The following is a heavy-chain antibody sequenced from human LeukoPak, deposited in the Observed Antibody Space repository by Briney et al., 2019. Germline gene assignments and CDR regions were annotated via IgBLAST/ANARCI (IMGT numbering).Heavy chain of an antibody. CDR3: ARDFYDILTGYSYVNDAFDI. V-gene: IGHV3-20*04. Sequence: GGSLRLSCAASGFTFDDYGMSWVRQAPGKGLEWVSGINWNGGSTVYADSVKGRFTISRDNAKNSLYLQMNSLRAEDTAVYYCARDFYDILTGYSYVNDAFDIWGQGTMVTVSS. CDR2: INWNGGST. D-gene: IGHD3-9*01. J-gene: IGHJ3*02. CDR1: GFTFDDYG.